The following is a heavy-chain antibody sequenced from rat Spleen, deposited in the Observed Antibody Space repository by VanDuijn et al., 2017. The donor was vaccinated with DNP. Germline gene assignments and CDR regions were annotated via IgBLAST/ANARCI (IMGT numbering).Heavy chain of an antibody. Sequence: EVQLVESGGGLVQPGRSLKLSCAASGFTFSSYDMAWVRQAPTRGLEWVAAIVTSGGRTYYRDSVKGRFTVSKDDAEGTLYLQMDSLRSEDTSTYYCARRVYGSYGLSEDGYFDYWGQGVMVTVSS. CDR2: IVTSGGRT. V-gene: IGHV5-25*01. D-gene: IGHD1-8*01. J-gene: IGHJ2*01. CDR1: GFTFSSYD. CDR3: ARRVYGSYGLSEDGYFDY.